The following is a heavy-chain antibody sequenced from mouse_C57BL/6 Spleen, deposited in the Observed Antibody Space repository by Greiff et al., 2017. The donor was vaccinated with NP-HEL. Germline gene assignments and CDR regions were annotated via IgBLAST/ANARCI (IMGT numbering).Heavy chain of an antibody. CDR3: ARRVTGTLSFTGLDY. J-gene: IGHJ2*01. D-gene: IGHD4-1*01. CDR2: IDPSDSYT. Sequence: QVHVKQPGAELVRPGTSVKLSCKASGYTFTSYWMHWVKQRPGQGLEWIGVIDPSDSYTNYNQKFKGKATLTVDTSSSTAYMQLSSLTSEDSAVYYGARRVTGTLSFTGLDYWGQGTTLTASS. CDR1: GYTFTSYW. V-gene: IGHV1-59*01.